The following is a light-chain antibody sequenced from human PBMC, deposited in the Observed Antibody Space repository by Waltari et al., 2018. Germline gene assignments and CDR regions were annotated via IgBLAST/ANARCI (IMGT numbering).Light chain of an antibody. Sequence: EIVLTQSPGTLSLSPGERATLSCRTSQSVSRALAWYQQKPGQAPRRLIYGIFNRATGIPDRFSGSGSGTDFSLTISRLEPEDFAVYYCQHYVMLPVTFG. CDR1: QSVSRA. V-gene: IGKV3-20*01. CDR2: GIF. CDR3: QHYVMLPVT. J-gene: IGKJ1*01.